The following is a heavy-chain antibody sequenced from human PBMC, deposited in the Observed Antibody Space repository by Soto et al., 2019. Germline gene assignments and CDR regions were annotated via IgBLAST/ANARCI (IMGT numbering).Heavy chain of an antibody. CDR1: GFAFITYN. CDR3: ATIGDRDGFDL. V-gene: IGHV3-21*06. CDR2: ISTSGTYV. J-gene: IGHJ3*01. D-gene: IGHD4-17*01. Sequence: EVQLVESGGGLVKPGESLRLSCAASGFAFITYNMKWVRQAPGKGLEWVSSISTSGTYVFYAGSVSGRFTIFRDDDKDSLHLTRTSLRAEDTALYYCATIGDRDGFDLWGQGTAVTVSA.